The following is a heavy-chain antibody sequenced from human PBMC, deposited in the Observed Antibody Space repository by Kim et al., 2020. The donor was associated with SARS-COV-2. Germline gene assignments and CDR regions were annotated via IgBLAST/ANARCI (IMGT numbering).Heavy chain of an antibody. Sequence: ASVKVSCKASGYTFTSYGISWVRQAPGQGLEWMGWISAYNGNTNYAQKLQGRVTMTTDTSTSTAYMELRSLRSDDTAVYYCARAGFSAAAGYNWFDPWGQGTLVTVSS. CDR2: ISAYNGNT. V-gene: IGHV1-18*01. D-gene: IGHD6-13*01. J-gene: IGHJ5*02. CDR3: ARAGFSAAAGYNWFDP. CDR1: GYTFTSYG.